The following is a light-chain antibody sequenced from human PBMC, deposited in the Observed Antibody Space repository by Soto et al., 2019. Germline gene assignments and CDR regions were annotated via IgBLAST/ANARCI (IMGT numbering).Light chain of an antibody. CDR1: SSDVGGYNY. CDR2: DVS. J-gene: IGLJ2*01. CDR3: SSYTSSSTLVV. V-gene: IGLV2-14*01. Sequence: QSALTQPASVSGSPGQSITISCTGTSSDVGGYNYVSWYQQHPGKAPKLMIYDVSNRPSGVSNRFSGSKSGNTPFLTISGLQAEDEADYYCSSYTSSSTLVVFGGGTKLTVL.